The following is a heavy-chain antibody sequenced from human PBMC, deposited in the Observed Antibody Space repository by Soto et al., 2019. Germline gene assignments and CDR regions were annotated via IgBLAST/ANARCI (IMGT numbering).Heavy chain of an antibody. CDR2: IYHNGDT. V-gene: IGHV4-59*11. D-gene: IGHD3-10*01. J-gene: IGHJ4*02. CDR3: ARTGGGFDY. CDR1: GGSISGHY. Sequence: PSETLSLTCTVSGGSISGHYWSWTRQPPGKGLEWIGHIYHNGDTIYNPSLKSRVTISIDTSRNQFSLKLTSVTAADTAPYYCARTGGGFDYWGQGTLVTVSS.